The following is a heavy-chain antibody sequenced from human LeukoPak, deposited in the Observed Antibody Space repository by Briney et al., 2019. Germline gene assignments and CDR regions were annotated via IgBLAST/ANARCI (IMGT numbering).Heavy chain of an antibody. CDR3: ASGSYYGEFPDY. CDR2: ICSGGST. V-gene: IGHV3-66*01. D-gene: IGHD1-26*01. CDR1: GFTVSSNY. Sequence: PGGSLRLSCAASGFTVSSNYMSWVRQAPGKGLEWVSVICSGGSTYYADSVKGRFAISRDNSKNTLYLQMNSLRAEDTAVYYCASGSYYGEFPDYWGQGTLVTVSS. J-gene: IGHJ4*02.